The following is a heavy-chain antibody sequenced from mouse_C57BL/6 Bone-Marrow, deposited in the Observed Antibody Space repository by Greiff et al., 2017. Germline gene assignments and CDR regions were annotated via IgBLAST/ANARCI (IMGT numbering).Heavy chain of an antibody. V-gene: IGHV1-15*01. D-gene: IGHD2-4*01. CDR1: GYTFTDYE. CDR2: IDPETGGT. J-gene: IGHJ3*01. CDR3: TRGDYDYPVAY. Sequence: VQLKESGAELVRPGASVTLSCKASGYTFTDYEMHWVKQTPVHGLEWIGAIDPETGGTAYNQKFKGKAILTADKSSSTAYMELRSLTAEDSAVYYGTRGDYDYPVAYWGKGTLVTVSA.